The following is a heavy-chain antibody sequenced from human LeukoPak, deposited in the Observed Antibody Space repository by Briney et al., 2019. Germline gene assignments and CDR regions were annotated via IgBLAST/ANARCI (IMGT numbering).Heavy chain of an antibody. CDR3: ASGAAAPLYFFDY. CDR2: IYPSGST. Sequence: SETLSLTCTVSGGSLDTTSYYWRWIRQPVGQGLEWIGRIYPSGSTNYNPSLKSRLTLSLHKSKNQFSLNLTSVTAADTAIYYCASGAAAPLYFFDYWGQGSLVTVSS. V-gene: IGHV4-61*02. CDR1: GGSLDTTSYY. J-gene: IGHJ4*02. D-gene: IGHD6-13*01.